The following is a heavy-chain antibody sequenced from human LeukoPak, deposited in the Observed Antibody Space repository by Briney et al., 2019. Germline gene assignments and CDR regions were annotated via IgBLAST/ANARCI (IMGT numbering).Heavy chain of an antibody. CDR3: ARHGFSDAFDI. J-gene: IGHJ3*02. CDR1: GGSISSYY. D-gene: IGHD3-10*01. CDR2: IYYSGST. V-gene: IGHV4-59*08. Sequence: SETLSLTRTVSGGSISSYYWSWIRQPPGKGLEWIGYIYYSGSTNYNPSLKSRVTISVDTSKNQFSLKLSPVTAADTAVYYCARHGFSDAFDIWGQGTMVTVSS.